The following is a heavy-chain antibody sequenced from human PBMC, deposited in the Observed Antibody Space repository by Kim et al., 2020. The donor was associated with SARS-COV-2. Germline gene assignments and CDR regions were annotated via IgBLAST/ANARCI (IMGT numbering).Heavy chain of an antibody. V-gene: IGHV3-30*04. D-gene: IGHD2-2*01. Sequence: GGSLRLSCAASGFTFSSYAMHWVRQAPGKGLEWVAVISYDGSNKYYADSVKGRFTISRDNSKNTLYLQMNSLRAEDTAVYYCARDPQRDIVVVPAAGPVDYWGQGTLVTVSS. CDR3: ARDPQRDIVVVPAAGPVDY. CDR2: ISYDGSNK. CDR1: GFTFSSYA. J-gene: IGHJ4*02.